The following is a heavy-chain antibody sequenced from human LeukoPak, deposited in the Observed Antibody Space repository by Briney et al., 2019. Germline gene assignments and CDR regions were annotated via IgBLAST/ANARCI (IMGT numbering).Heavy chain of an antibody. CDR3: ARGSVQLWLRDTYYYMDV. D-gene: IGHD5-18*01. J-gene: IGHJ6*03. CDR2: INWNGRIT. CDR1: GFTLDDYA. V-gene: IGHV3-20*04. Sequence: RPGGSLRLSCAASGFTLDDYAMNWVRQVPGGGLERVSGINWNGRITEYADSVKDRFTISRQNTKNSLYLYMNNLGGEDTALFFCARGSVQLWLRDTYYYMDVWGKGTTVTVSS.